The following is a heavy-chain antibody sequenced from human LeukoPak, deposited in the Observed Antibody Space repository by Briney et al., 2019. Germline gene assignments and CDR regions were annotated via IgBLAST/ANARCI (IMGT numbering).Heavy chain of an antibody. Sequence: AGGSLRLSCVASGFTFSSYTMNWVRQAPGKGLEWLSYISSGSGTIYYADSVKGRFTISRDNSKNTLYLQMNSLRAEDTAVYYCARDPKKQWLAPPLDYWGQGTLVTVSS. CDR2: ISSGSGTI. CDR3: ARDPKKQWLAPPLDY. D-gene: IGHD6-19*01. CDR1: GFTFSSYT. J-gene: IGHJ4*02. V-gene: IGHV3-48*01.